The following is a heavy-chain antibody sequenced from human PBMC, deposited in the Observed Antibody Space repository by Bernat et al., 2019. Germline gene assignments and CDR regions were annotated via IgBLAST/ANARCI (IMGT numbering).Heavy chain of an antibody. Sequence: QVQLVQSGAEVKKPGASVKVSCKASGYTFTSYGISWVRQAPGQGLEWMGWISGYNGNTNYTQKFQGRVTMTTDTSTSTAYMELRSLRSDDTAVYFCVRDLMRPPPNDAFDIWGQGTMVTVS. CDR2: ISGYNGNT. V-gene: IGHV1-18*01. CDR3: VRDLMRPPPNDAFDI. J-gene: IGHJ3*02. CDR1: GYTFTSYG. D-gene: IGHD2-8*01.